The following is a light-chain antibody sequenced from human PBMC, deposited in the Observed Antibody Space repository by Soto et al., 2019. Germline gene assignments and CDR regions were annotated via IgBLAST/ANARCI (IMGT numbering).Light chain of an antibody. CDR1: SSNLGAGYD. V-gene: IGLV1-40*01. Sequence: QAVLTQPPSVSGAPGQRVTISCTGNSSNLGAGYDVHWYQQLPGAAPKLVIFGNRNRPSGVPERFSGSKSGTSASLAITGLQAEDEADYSCHAYDYSFTASVFGGGTKVTVL. CDR2: GNR. CDR3: HAYDYSFTASV. J-gene: IGLJ3*02.